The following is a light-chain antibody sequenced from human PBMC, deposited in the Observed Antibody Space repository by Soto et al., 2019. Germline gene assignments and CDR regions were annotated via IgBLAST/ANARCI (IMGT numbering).Light chain of an antibody. J-gene: IGKJ2*01. CDR1: QDISNY. CDR2: DAS. CDR3: QQYDNRPPKYT. V-gene: IGKV1-33*01. Sequence: DIQMTQSPSSLSASVGDRVTITCQASQDISNYLNWYQQKPGKAPQLLIYDASNLETGVPSRFSGSGSGTDFTFTISSLQPDDIATYYCQQYDNRPPKYTFGQGTKLEIK.